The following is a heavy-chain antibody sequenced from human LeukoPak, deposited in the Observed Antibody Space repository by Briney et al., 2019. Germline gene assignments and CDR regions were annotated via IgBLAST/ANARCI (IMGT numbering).Heavy chain of an antibody. V-gene: IGHV4-59*01. CDR1: GGSISSYY. CDR2: IYYSGST. Sequence: SETLSLTCTVSGGSISSYYWSWIRQPPGKGLEWIGYIYYSGSTNYNPSLKSRVTISVDTSMNQFSLKLSSVTAADTAVYYCASYSYYYDSSGYFDYWGQGTLVTVSS. D-gene: IGHD3-22*01. CDR3: ASYSYYYDSSGYFDY. J-gene: IGHJ4*02.